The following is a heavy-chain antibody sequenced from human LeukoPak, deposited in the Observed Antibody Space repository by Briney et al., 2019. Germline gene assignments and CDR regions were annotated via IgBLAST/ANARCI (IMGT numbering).Heavy chain of an antibody. V-gene: IGHV4-38-2*02. CDR2: IYHTGNT. J-gene: IGHJ4*02. Sequence: SETLSLTCSVSGYSITSGYYWGWIRQPPGKGLEWIGSIYHTGNTFYDPSFNSRVTISVDTSKDQFSLSLSSVTAADTAVYYCARYCSSTTCYTRGGDYWGQGTLVTVSS. D-gene: IGHD2-2*02. CDR1: GYSITSGYY. CDR3: ARYCSSTTCYTRGGDY.